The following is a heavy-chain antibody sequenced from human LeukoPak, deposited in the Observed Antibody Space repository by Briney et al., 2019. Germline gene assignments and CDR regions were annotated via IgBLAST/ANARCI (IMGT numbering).Heavy chain of an antibody. D-gene: IGHD2-2*01. CDR2: INHSGST. CDR3: ARALGRYCSSTSCYYPQIVFDY. Sequence: SETLSLTCAVYGGSFSGYYWSWIRQPPGKGLEWIGEINHSGSTNYNPSLKSRVTISVDTSKNQFSLKLSSVTAADTAVYYCARALGRYCSSTSCYYPQIVFDYWGQGTLVTDSS. J-gene: IGHJ4*02. CDR1: GGSFSGYY. V-gene: IGHV4-34*01.